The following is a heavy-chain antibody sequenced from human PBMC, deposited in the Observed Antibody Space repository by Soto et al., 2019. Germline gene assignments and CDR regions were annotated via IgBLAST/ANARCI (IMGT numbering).Heavy chain of an antibody. V-gene: IGHV3-23*01. J-gene: IGHJ4*02. CDR3: TRDDTRFGAVDVFDY. CDR2: ISGSGDRT. Sequence: EVQLLEGGGGLVQPGGSLRLSCEASGFSFSFYGMSWVHQAPGKGLEWVSGISGSGDRTYYADSVKCRFTISRDNSKNALYLQMSSLRAEDTALYYCTRDDTRFGAVDVFDYWGQGTLVTVSS. CDR1: GFSFSFYG. D-gene: IGHD3-3*01.